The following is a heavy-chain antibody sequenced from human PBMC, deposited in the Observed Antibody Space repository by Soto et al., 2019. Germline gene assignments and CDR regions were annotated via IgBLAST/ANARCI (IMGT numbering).Heavy chain of an antibody. Sequence: QVQLVQSGAEVKKPGSSVKVSCKASGRTLSNYAISWMRQAPGQGLEWMGGIIPLSGTTKHAQKFQGRVSKTAHEPMSTAYRELSSLRSEDTAVYYCATKGFAGSYYGNWGQGTLVTVSS. D-gene: IGHD1-26*01. CDR1: GRTLSNYA. CDR3: ATKGFAGSYYGN. V-gene: IGHV1-69*01. CDR2: IIPLSGTT. J-gene: IGHJ4*02.